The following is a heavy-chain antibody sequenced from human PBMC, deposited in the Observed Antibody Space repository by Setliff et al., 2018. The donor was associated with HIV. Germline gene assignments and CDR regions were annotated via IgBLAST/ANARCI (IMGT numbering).Heavy chain of an antibody. CDR2: IRNKANGLIV. D-gene: IGHD5-18*01. V-gene: IGHV3-49*04. CDR1: GFTFGDYA. CDR3: ARNQGNSFGQGFDY. Sequence: PGGSLRLSCTASGFTFGDYAMSWVRQAPGKGLEWVGRIRNKANGLIVEYAASVNGRFTISKDESNNFLFLQMNSLKTEDTAVYYCARNQGNSFGQGFDYWGQGTLVTVSS. J-gene: IGHJ4*02.